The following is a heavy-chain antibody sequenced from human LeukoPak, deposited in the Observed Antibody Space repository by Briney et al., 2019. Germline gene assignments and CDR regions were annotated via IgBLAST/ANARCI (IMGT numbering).Heavy chain of an antibody. CDR1: GDPVSSGYD. D-gene: IGHD1-26*01. V-gene: IGHV4-38-2*02. Sequence: SDTLSLTCTVSGDPVSSGYDRGWIGPPPGKGVEWIGSIHHSGSTYYNPSLKSRVTISVDTSKNQFFLKLRSVTAADRAVYYCARDGLAGAITDGFYWGQGSLVTVSS. CDR3: ARDGLAGAITDGFY. J-gene: IGHJ4*02. CDR2: IHHSGST.